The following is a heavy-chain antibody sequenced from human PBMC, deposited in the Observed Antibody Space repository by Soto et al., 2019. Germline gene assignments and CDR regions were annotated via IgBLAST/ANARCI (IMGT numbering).Heavy chain of an antibody. CDR2: INHSGST. CDR1: GCSSSRDVCY. J-gene: IGHJ4*02. V-gene: IGHV4-34*01. CDR3: ARGPYYGSGSYYSLFDE. Sequence: SATTSLSCAFSGCSSSRDVCYLSWIRRPPGKGLEWIGEINHSGSTNYNPSLKSRVTISVDTSKNQFSLKLSSVTAADTAVYYCARGPYYGSGSYYSLFDEWGQGTPVTFS. D-gene: IGHD3-10*01.